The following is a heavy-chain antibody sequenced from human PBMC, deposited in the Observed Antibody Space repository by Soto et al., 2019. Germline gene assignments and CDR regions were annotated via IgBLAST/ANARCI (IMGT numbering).Heavy chain of an antibody. V-gene: IGHV5-10-1*01. Sequence: PGESLKISCKGSGYSFTSYWISWVRQMPGKGLEWMGRIDPSDSYTNYSPSFQGHVTISADKSISTAYLQWSSLKASDTAMYYCARRVFGVVAATDRVHDDAFDIWGQGTMVTVSS. CDR2: IDPSDSYT. J-gene: IGHJ3*02. CDR1: GYSFTSYW. CDR3: ARRVFGVVAATDRVHDDAFDI. D-gene: IGHD2-15*01.